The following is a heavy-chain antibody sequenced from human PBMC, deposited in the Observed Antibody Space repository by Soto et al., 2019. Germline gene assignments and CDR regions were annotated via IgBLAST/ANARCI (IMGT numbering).Heavy chain of an antibody. J-gene: IGHJ4*02. Sequence: QVQLQESGPGLVKPSQTLSLTCTVSGGSITSGDYYWSWIRQPPGKGLEWVGYNYYGWSTYYNPALESRITISLDTAKNQFSLELTSVTAADTAVYYCASGSTVINTLDFWGQGTLVTVSS. D-gene: IGHD4-17*01. CDR2: NYYGWST. V-gene: IGHV4-30-4*01. CDR1: GGSITSGDYY. CDR3: ASGSTVINTLDF.